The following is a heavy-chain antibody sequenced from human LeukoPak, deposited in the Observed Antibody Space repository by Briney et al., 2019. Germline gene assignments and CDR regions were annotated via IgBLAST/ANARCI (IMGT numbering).Heavy chain of an antibody. Sequence: GGSLRLSCAASGFTFSSYSMNWVRKAPGKGLEWVSSISSSSSYIYYADSVKGRFTISRDNAKNSLYLQMNSLRAEDTAVYYCARALAVAGTGGFDPWGQGTLVTVSS. CDR3: ARALAVAGTGGFDP. D-gene: IGHD6-19*01. J-gene: IGHJ5*02. CDR1: GFTFSSYS. CDR2: ISSSSSYI. V-gene: IGHV3-21*01.